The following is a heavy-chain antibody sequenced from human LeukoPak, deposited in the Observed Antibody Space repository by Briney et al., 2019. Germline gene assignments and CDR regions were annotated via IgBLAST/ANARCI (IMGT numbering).Heavy chain of an antibody. CDR3: ARLHSGWGPYYYYYYGMDV. J-gene: IGHJ6*02. CDR1: GYTFTSYD. Sequence: ASVKVSCKASGYTFTSYDINWVRQAAGQGLEWMGWMNPNSGNTGYAQKFQGRVTMTRNTSISTAYKELSSLRSEDTAVYYCARLHSGWGPYYYYYYGMDVWGQGTTVTLSS. D-gene: IGHD6-19*01. V-gene: IGHV1-8*01. CDR2: MNPNSGNT.